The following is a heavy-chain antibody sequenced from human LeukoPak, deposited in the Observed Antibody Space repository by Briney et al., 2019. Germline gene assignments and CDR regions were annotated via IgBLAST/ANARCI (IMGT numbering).Heavy chain of an antibody. CDR3: AKDQYSSGGWFDP. Sequence: GGSLRLSCAASGFTFNSYAMSWVRQAPGKGLEWVSGISGSGGSTYYADSVKGRFTISRDNSKNTLHLQMNSLRAEDTAVYYCAKDQYSSGGWFDPWGQGTLVTVSS. J-gene: IGHJ5*02. CDR2: ISGSGGST. D-gene: IGHD6-19*01. V-gene: IGHV3-23*01. CDR1: GFTFNSYA.